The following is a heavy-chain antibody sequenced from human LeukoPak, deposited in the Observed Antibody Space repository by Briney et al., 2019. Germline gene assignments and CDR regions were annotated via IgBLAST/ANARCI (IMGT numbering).Heavy chain of an antibody. CDR2: INPNSGGT. J-gene: IGHJ4*02. Sequence: ASVKVSCKASGYTFTGYYMHWVRQAPGQGLEWMGWINPNSGGTNYAQKLQGRVTMTTDTSTSTAYMELRSLRSDDTAVYYCARDTSLPIAVAKFDYWGQGTLVTVSS. V-gene: IGHV1-2*02. CDR1: GYTFTGYY. CDR3: ARDTSLPIAVAKFDY. D-gene: IGHD6-19*01.